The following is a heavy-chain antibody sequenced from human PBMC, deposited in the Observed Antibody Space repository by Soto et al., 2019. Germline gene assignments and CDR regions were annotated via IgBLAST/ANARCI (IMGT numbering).Heavy chain of an antibody. V-gene: IGHV1-8*02. J-gene: IGHJ6*02. CDR3: ARDLIVVVPAAIRRLYYYYGMDV. Sequence: ASLKLSCKASGCTFSIYAINWVRQATGQGLEWMGWMNPNSGNTGYAQKFQGRVTMTRNTSISTAYMELSSLRSEDTAVYYCARDLIVVVPAAIRRLYYYYGMDVWGQGTTVTVSS. CDR1: GCTFSIYA. D-gene: IGHD2-2*02. CDR2: MNPNSGNT.